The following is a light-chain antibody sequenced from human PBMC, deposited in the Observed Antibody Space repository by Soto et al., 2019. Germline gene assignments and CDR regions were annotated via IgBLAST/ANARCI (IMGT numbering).Light chain of an antibody. V-gene: IGKV3-15*01. CDR2: GAS. CDR3: QRYSDWPPTYT. Sequence: EIVMTQSPATLSVSPGERATLSCRASQRVSTNLAWYQQKPGQAPRLLIYGASTRATGIPGRFSGSGAEAEFTLTISNLQSEDFAVYYCQRYSDWPPTYTFGQGTKLEIK. CDR1: QRVSTN. J-gene: IGKJ2*01.